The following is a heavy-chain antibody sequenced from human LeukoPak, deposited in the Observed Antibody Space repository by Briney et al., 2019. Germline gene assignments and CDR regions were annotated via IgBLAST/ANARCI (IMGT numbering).Heavy chain of an antibody. V-gene: IGHV3-53*01. CDR3: AKSSTPILGMDV. Sequence: PGGSLRLSCAASGFTVSSNYMSWVRQAPGKGLEWVSVIYSGGSTYYADSVKGRFTISRDNSKNTLYLQMNSLRAEDTAVYYCAKSSTPILGMDVWGQGTTVTVSS. CDR1: GFTVSSNY. CDR2: IYSGGST. J-gene: IGHJ6*02.